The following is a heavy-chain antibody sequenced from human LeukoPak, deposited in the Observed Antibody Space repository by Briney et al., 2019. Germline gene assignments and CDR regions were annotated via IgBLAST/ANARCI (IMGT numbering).Heavy chain of an antibody. D-gene: IGHD3-3*01. CDR3: ARAYDFWSGYYNFDY. V-gene: IGHV1-18*01. CDR1: GYTFTSYA. CDR2: ISAYNGNT. Sequence: GASVKVSCKASGYTFTSYAMNWVRQAPGQGLEWMGWISAYNGNTNYAQKLQGRVTMTTDTSTSTAYMELRSLRSDDTAVYYCARAYDFWSGYYNFDYWGQGTLVTVSS. J-gene: IGHJ4*02.